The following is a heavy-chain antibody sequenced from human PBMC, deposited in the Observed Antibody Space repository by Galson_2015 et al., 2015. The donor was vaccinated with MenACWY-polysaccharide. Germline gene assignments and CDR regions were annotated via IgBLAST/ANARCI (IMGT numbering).Heavy chain of an antibody. Sequence: SLRLSCAASGFTFDDYAMHWVRQAPGKGLEWVSGISWNSDIIGYADSVKGRFTISRDSAKNSLYLQMNSLRPEDTALYYCAKGYSYSNDWHHPYYFDYWGQGTLVTVSS. CDR1: GFTFDDYA. J-gene: IGHJ4*02. CDR3: AKGYSYSNDWHHPYYFDY. V-gene: IGHV3-9*01. D-gene: IGHD2-15*01. CDR2: ISWNSDII.